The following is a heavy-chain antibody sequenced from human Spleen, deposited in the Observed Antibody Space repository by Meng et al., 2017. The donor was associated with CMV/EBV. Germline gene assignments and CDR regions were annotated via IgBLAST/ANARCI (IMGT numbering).Heavy chain of an antibody. Sequence: ASVKVSCKASGYTFTGYYMHWVRQAPGQGLEWMGWINPNSGGTNYAQKFQGRVTMTRDTSISTAYMELSRLRSDDTAVYYCARVGIPSAIADFWYFDLWGRGTLVTVSS. V-gene: IGHV1-2*02. CDR3: ARVGIPSAIADFWYFDL. J-gene: IGHJ2*01. CDR1: GYTFTGYY. CDR2: INPNSGGT. D-gene: IGHD2-2*02.